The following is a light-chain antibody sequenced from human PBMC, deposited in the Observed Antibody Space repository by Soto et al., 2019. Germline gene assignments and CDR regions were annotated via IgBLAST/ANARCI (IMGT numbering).Light chain of an antibody. CDR3: QQYTNTNNPWM. CDR1: QSLLFSSNKKNY. J-gene: IGKJ1*01. CDR2: DAS. V-gene: IGKV4-1*01. Sequence: DIVMTQSPASLAVSLGERATINCKSSQSLLFSSNKKNYLAWYQQKPGKAPKLLVYDASTLQSGVASRFSGSGSGTEFTLIISGLQPDDSATYYCQQYTNTNNPWMFGQGTKVDIK.